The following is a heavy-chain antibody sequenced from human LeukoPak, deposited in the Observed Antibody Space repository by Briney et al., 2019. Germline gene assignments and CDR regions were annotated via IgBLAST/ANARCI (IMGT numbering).Heavy chain of an antibody. CDR1: GGSISSYY. CDR3: ARDEGYCSSTSCSAFDY. Sequence: SETQSLTCTVSGGSISSYYWSWIRQPPGKGLEWIGYIYYSGSTNYNPSLKSRVTISVDTSKNQFSLKLSSVTAADTAVYYCARDEGYCSSTSCSAFDYWGQGTLVTVSS. D-gene: IGHD2-2*01. J-gene: IGHJ4*02. V-gene: IGHV4-59*01. CDR2: IYYSGST.